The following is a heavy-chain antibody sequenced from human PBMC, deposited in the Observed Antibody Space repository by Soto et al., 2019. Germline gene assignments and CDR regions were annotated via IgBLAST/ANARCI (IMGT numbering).Heavy chain of an antibody. D-gene: IGHD1-7*01. J-gene: IGHJ4*02. CDR1: GFTVSSNY. Sequence: PGGSLRLSCAASGFTVSSNYMSWVRQAPGKGLEWVSVIYSGGSTYYADSVKGRFTISRDNSKNTLYLQMNSLRAEDTAVYYCARDRKGNWNYALWGQGTLVTVSS. CDR2: IYSGGST. CDR3: ARDRKGNWNYAL. V-gene: IGHV3-53*01.